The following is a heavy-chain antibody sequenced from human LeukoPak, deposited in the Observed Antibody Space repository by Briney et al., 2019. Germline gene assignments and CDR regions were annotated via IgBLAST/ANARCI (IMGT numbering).Heavy chain of an antibody. CDR3: ARGFYGPFDY. CDR1: GFTFYDYG. Sequence: PGGSLRLSCAASGFTFYDYGMTWVRQAPGKGLEWVSTISGSGLSTYYADSVKGRFTISRDNAKNTLYLQMNSLRAEDTAVYYCARGFYGPFDYWGQGTLVTVSS. V-gene: IGHV3-23*01. D-gene: IGHD2/OR15-2a*01. J-gene: IGHJ4*02. CDR2: ISGSGLST.